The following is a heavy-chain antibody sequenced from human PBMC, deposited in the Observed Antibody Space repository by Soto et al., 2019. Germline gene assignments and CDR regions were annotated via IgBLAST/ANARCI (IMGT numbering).Heavy chain of an antibody. Sequence: PSETLSLTCAVYGGSFSGYYWSWIRQPPGKGLEWIGEINHSGSTNYNPSLKSRVTISVDTSKNQFSLKLSSVTAADTAVYYCARDASSYYDFWSGYPYHYYGMDVWGQGTTVTVSS. J-gene: IGHJ6*02. CDR3: ARDASSYYDFWSGYPYHYYGMDV. D-gene: IGHD3-3*01. CDR1: GGSFSGYY. CDR2: INHSGST. V-gene: IGHV4-34*01.